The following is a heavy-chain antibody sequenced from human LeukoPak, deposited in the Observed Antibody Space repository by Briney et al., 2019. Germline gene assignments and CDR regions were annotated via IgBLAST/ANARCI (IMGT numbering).Heavy chain of an antibody. CDR3: ARTPDRGVGLTQGDYDNLNARYYFDY. J-gene: IGHJ4*02. CDR1: GGSISSSNW. CDR2: IYHSGST. Sequence: SETLSLTCAVSGGSISSSNWWSWVRQPPGKGLEWIGEIYHSGSTNYNPSLKSRVTISVDKSKNQFSLRLSSVTAADTAVYYCARTPDRGVGLTQGDYDNLNARYYFDYWGQGTLVTVSS. V-gene: IGHV4-4*02. D-gene: IGHD4-17*01.